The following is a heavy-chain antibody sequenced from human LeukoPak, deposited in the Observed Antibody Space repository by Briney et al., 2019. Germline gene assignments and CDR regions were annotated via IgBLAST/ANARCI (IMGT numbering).Heavy chain of an antibody. J-gene: IGHJ4*02. CDR1: GGSISNSSYY. V-gene: IGHV4-39*07. Sequence: SETLSLTCTVSGGSISNSSYYWGWIRQPPGKGLEWIGSIYYSGSTYYNPSLKSRVTISVDTSKNQFSLKLSSVTAADTAVYYCARDLDYYDSSGYDYWGQGTLVTVSS. CDR3: ARDLDYYDSSGYDY. CDR2: IYYSGST. D-gene: IGHD3-22*01.